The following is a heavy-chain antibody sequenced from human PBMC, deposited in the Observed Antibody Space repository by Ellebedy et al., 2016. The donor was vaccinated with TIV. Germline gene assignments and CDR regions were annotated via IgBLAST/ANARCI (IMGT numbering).Heavy chain of an antibody. Sequence: ASVKVSCKASGYTFTKYGISWVRQAPGQGLEWMGWISAYNGDTNYAQRFQGRVTMTTDTSTSTVSMELRSLRADDTAVYYCVRGFYEKFDPWGQGTLVTVSS. V-gene: IGHV1-18*01. J-gene: IGHJ5*02. D-gene: IGHD2/OR15-2a*01. CDR1: GYTFTKYG. CDR2: ISAYNGDT. CDR3: VRGFYEKFDP.